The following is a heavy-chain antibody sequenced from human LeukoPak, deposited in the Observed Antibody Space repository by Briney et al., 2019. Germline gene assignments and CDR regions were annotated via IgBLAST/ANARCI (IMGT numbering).Heavy chain of an antibody. D-gene: IGHD5-12*01. Sequence: SETLSLTCTVPGGSISSYYWSWIRQPAGKGLEWIGRIYTSGSTNYNPSLKSRVTMSVDTSKNQFSLKLSSVTAADTAVYYCAIVATIGGLDYWGQGTLVTVSS. J-gene: IGHJ4*02. V-gene: IGHV4-4*07. CDR2: IYTSGST. CDR3: AIVATIGGLDY. CDR1: GGSISSYY.